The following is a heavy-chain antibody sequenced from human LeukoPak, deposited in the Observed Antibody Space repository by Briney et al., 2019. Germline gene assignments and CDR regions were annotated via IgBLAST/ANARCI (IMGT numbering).Heavy chain of an antibody. Sequence: SETLSLTCTVSGGSISSYYWSWIRQPPGKGLEWIGYIYYSGSTNYNPSLKSRVTISVDTSKNQFSLKLSSVTVADTAVYYCARDFPDSSGYSYFDYWGQGTLVTVSS. CDR3: ARDFPDSSGYSYFDY. V-gene: IGHV4-59*01. CDR1: GGSISSYY. CDR2: IYYSGST. D-gene: IGHD3-22*01. J-gene: IGHJ4*02.